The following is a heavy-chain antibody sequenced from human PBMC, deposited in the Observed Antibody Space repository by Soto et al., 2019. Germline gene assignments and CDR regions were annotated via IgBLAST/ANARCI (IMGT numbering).Heavy chain of an antibody. V-gene: IGHV3-23*01. CDR2: IGGSGATT. Sequence: EVELLESGGGLVQPGGSLRLSCIGSGFTFSTNPMGWVRQAPGKGLEWVSSIGGSGATTYYADSVKGRFTSSRDNSRNTGYGQMNSLRADDTAIYDGAQGGGDCGGDCFYYFDNWGQGTRVTVSS. J-gene: IGHJ4*02. CDR1: GFTFSTNP. CDR3: AQGGGDCGGDCFYYFDN. D-gene: IGHD2-21*02.